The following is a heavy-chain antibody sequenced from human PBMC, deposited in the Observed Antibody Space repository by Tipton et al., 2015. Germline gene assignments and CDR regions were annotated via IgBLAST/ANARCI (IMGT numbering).Heavy chain of an antibody. CDR2: VHYSGST. J-gene: IGHJ4*02. Sequence: TLSLTCTVSGGSISSDYWSWIRQSPGKGLEWIGYVHYSGSTSYNPSLKSRVTMSVDTSKNQFALMLSSVTAADTAVYYCATGLFADSWGQGTLVTVSS. CDR1: GGSISSDY. CDR3: ATGLFADS. V-gene: IGHV4-59*01. D-gene: IGHD3-22*01.